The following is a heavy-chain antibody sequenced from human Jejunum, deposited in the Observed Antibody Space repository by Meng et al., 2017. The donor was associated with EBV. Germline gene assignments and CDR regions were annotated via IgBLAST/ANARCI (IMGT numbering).Heavy chain of an antibody. CDR2: IYWDDDK. D-gene: IGHD1-1*01. CDR1: XFSLTTRPVG. Sequence: QITLRESGPALVELXQTXTLTXXLSXFSLTTRPVGVGWIRQPPGEALEWLALIYWDDDKRYSPSLRSRLTVDKDTSKNQVVLTMTNMDPMDTATYYCAHRRDYDGAWNEGCFDYWGQGILVTVSS. CDR3: AHRRDYDGAWNEGCFDY. V-gene: IGHV2-5*02. J-gene: IGHJ4*02.